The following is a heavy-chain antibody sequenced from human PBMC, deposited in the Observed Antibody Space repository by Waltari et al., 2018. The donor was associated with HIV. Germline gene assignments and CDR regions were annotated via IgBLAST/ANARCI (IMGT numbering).Heavy chain of an antibody. J-gene: IGHJ3*01. D-gene: IGHD3-22*01. CDR1: GDSIANNY. CDR2: IYTSGRA. V-gene: IGHV4-59*01. CDR3: ARNTPRISMIVVVPDAFDL. Sequence: QVQLQESGPGLVKPSETLSLTCIVSGDSIANNYWSWIRQPPGKGLEWMGNIYTSGRANYRPYLKSRVTISIDTTKNQLSLKMTSVTAADTAIYYCARNTPRISMIVVVPDAFDLWGPGTMVTVSS.